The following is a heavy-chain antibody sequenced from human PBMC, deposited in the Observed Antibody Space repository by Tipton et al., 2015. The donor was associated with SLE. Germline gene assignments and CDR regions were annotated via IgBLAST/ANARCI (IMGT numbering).Heavy chain of an antibody. CDR3: ARVGSFYGMDV. CDR2: IYYSGST. V-gene: IGHV4-61*05. D-gene: IGHD6-19*01. Sequence: TLSLTCTVSGGSISSSSYYWGWIRQPPGKGLEWIGYIYYSGSTNYNPSLKSRVTISVDTSKNQFSLKLTSVTAADTAVYYCARVGSFYGMDVWGQGTTVTVSS. CDR1: GGSISSSSYY. J-gene: IGHJ6*02.